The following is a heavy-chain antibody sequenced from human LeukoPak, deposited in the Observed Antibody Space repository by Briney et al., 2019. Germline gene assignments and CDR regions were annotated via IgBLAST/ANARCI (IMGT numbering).Heavy chain of an antibody. J-gene: IGHJ4*02. Sequence: GGSLRLSCAASGFIFSSYWMHWVRQAPGKGLVWVSRINSDGSSTSYADSVKGRFTISRDNARNSLFLQMNSLRAEDTAIYYCASDEGNYFDYWGQGTLVTVSS. CDR2: INSDGSST. CDR1: GFIFSSYW. V-gene: IGHV3-74*01. CDR3: ASDEGNYFDY.